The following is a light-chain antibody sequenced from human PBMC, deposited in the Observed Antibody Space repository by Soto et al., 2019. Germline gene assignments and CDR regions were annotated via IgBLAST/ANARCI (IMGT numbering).Light chain of an antibody. Sequence: EIVLTQSPATLSLSPGERATLSCRASQSVSRYLAWYQQKPGQAPRLLIYDASNRATGIPARFSGSGSGTDFTLTISSLEPEDFAVYNCQNRSNWPFTFGGGTKVEIK. CDR2: DAS. CDR3: QNRSNWPFT. V-gene: IGKV3-11*01. J-gene: IGKJ4*01. CDR1: QSVSRY.